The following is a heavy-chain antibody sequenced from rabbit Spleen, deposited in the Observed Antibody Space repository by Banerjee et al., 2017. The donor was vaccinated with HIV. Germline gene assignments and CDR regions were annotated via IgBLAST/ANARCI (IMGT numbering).Heavy chain of an antibody. D-gene: IGHD1-1*01. J-gene: IGHJ4*01. Sequence: QSLEESGGDLVKPGASLTLTCTASGFSFSSSYYICWVRQAPGKGLECIACIYAGSSGSTWYASWAKGRFTISKTSSTTVTLQMTSLTAADTATYFCTRDPGGSGGYPLWGPGTLVTVS. CDR3: TRDPGGSGGYPL. CDR1: GFSFSSSYY. V-gene: IGHV1S40*01. CDR2: IYAGSSGST.